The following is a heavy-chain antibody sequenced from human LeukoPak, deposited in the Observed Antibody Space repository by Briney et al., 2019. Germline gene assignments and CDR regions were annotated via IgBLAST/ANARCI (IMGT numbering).Heavy chain of an antibody. V-gene: IGHV3-7*03. CDR2: IKQDGSEK. CDR3: AKDLLTGYYVY. Sequence: GGSLRLSCAASGFTFSSYAMSWVRQAPGKGLEWVANIKQDGSEKYYVDSVKGRFTISRDNAKNSLYLQMNSLRAEDTAVYYCAKDLLTGYYVYWGQGTLVTVSS. CDR1: GFTFSSYA. D-gene: IGHD3-9*01. J-gene: IGHJ4*02.